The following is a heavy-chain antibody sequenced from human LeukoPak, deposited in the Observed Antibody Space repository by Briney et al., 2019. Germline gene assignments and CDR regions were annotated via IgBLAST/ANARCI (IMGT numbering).Heavy chain of an antibody. Sequence: GGSLRLSCAASGFTFSSHGMNWVRQAPGKGLEWVPGIIPSGHTTYYADSVRGRFTISRDNSRNTLYLQMNSLRAEDTAVYYCAKDDRWLQFCCWGQGTLVTVSA. J-gene: IGHJ4*02. D-gene: IGHD5-24*01. V-gene: IGHV3-23*01. CDR3: AKDDRWLQFCC. CDR1: GFTFSSHG. CDR2: IIPSGHTT.